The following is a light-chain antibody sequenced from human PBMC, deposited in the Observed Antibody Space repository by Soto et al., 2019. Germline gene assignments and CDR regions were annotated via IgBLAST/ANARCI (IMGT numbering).Light chain of an antibody. J-gene: IGKJ4*01. Sequence: EILMTQSPATLSVSPGERATLSCRASESVAGHLAWYQQKPGQAPRLLIHGASIRATGIPDRFSGSGSGTDFTLTISRLEPEDFAVYYCQQYGSSLLLTFGGGTKVDIK. V-gene: IGKV3-20*01. CDR3: QQYGSSLLLT. CDR1: ESVAGH. CDR2: GAS.